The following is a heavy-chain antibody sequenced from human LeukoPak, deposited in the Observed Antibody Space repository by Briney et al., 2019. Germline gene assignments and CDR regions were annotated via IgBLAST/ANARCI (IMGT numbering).Heavy chain of an antibody. CDR2: IYYSGST. CDR1: GGSISSSSYY. D-gene: IGHD1-26*01. CDR3: ARRSGSYYHDAFDI. J-gene: IGHJ3*02. V-gene: IGHV4-39*01. Sequence: SETLSLTCTVSGGSISSSSYYWGWIRQPPGKGLEWIGSIYYSGSTYYNPSLKSRVTISVDTSKNQFPLKLSSVTAADTAVYYCARRSGSYYHDAFDIWGQGTMVTVSS.